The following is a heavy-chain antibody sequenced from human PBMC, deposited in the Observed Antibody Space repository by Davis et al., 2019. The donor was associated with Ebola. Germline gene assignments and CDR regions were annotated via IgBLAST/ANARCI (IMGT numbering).Heavy chain of an antibody. V-gene: IGHV3-48*04. D-gene: IGHD6-19*01. CDR2: ISSSSSTI. Sequence: GESLKISCAASGFTVSSNYMNWVRQAPGKGLEWVSYISSSSSTIYYADSVKGRFTISRDNAKNSLYLQMNSLRAEDTAVYYCTTPGIAVAGDYWGQGTLVTVSS. J-gene: IGHJ4*02. CDR3: TTPGIAVAGDY. CDR1: GFTVSSNY.